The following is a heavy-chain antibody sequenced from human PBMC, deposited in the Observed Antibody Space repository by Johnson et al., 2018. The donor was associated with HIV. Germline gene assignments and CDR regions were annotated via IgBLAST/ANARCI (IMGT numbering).Heavy chain of an antibody. D-gene: IGHD1-7*01. CDR3: TTDQVGRNYGGKYHI. Sequence: EVQLLESGGGLAKPAWSPRLSCAASQFTFSNYYMICVRQAPGNGLELVGQVNPNGGSTYLIDSGKDRFNTSRDNAKNTLHLQMNSLKTEDTALYYCTTDQVGRNYGGKYHIWGQGTMVTVSS. CDR2: VNPNGGST. V-gene: IGHV3-25*05. J-gene: IGHJ3*02. CDR1: QFTFSNYY.